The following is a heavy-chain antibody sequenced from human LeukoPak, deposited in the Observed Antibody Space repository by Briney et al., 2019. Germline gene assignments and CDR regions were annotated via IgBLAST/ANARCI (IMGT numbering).Heavy chain of an antibody. CDR2: IYHSGST. J-gene: IGHJ3*02. Sequence: SETLSLTCAVSGGSISSGGYSWSWIRQPPGMGLEWIVYIYHSGSTYYNPSLKSRVTISVDRSKNQFSLKLTSVTAADTAVYYCAREAGFCTNGVCYHDAFDIWGQGTMVTVSS. CDR3: AREAGFCTNGVCYHDAFDI. CDR1: GGSISSGGYS. D-gene: IGHD2-8*01. V-gene: IGHV4-30-2*01.